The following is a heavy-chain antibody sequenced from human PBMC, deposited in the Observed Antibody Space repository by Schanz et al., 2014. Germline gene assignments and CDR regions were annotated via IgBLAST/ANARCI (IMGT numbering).Heavy chain of an antibody. Sequence: QVQLVQSGAEVKPPGASVRVSCKASGYTYIAYDMHWVRQAPGQGLEWMGRIGPDSGSTTYAQKFQDKVTMTRDTSSSTAYMEVTSLRLDDTAIYYCARDWSPGSKNAFDIWGQGTTVTVS. CDR2: IGPDSGST. J-gene: IGHJ3*02. CDR1: GYTYIAYD. V-gene: IGHV1-2*06. CDR3: ARDWSPGSKNAFDI. D-gene: IGHD3-10*01.